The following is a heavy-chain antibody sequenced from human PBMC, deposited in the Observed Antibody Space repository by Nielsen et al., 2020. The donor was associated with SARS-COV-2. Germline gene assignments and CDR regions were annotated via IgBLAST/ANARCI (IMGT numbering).Heavy chain of an antibody. CDR1: GGSISSGDYY. CDR3: ARERTIFGMVRVGWFDP. Sequence: SETLSLTCTVSGGSISSGDYYWSWIRQPPGKGLEWIGYIYYSGSTNYNPSLKSRVTISVDTSKNQFSLKLSSVTAADTAVYYCARERTIFGMVRVGWFDPWGQGTLVTVSS. CDR2: IYYSGST. D-gene: IGHD3-3*01. V-gene: IGHV4-61*08. J-gene: IGHJ5*02.